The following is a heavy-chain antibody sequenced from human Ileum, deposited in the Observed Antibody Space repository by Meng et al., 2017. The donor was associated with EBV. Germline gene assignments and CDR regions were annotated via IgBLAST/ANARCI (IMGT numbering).Heavy chain of an antibody. CDR2: INHSGST. CDR1: GGSFSGYY. Sequence: QVQLQQWGAGLLKPSETLSLTCAVYGGSFSGYYWSWIRQTPGKGLEWIGEINHSGSTNYNPSLKSRVNISLDTSKNQFSLMLTSVTATDTAVYYCARRRGGSGRDCWGQGTLVTVSS. CDR3: ARRRGGSGRDC. J-gene: IGHJ4*02. D-gene: IGHD3-10*01. V-gene: IGHV4-34*01.